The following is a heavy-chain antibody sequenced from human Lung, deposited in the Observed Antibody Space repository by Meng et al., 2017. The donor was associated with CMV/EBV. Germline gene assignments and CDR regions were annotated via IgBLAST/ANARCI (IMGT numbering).Heavy chain of an antibody. CDR1: GFSLSTDGMR. CDR3: ARLVSITGSCLGFDF. CDR2: IDWDDDK. Sequence: GLTLAXPTQTLTLTCSFSGFSLSTDGMRVSGIPQSPGKAPEWLARIDWDDDKVYSTSLKTRLTISKDPSKNQMVLTMTNMDPLDTATYYCARLVSITGSCLGFDFWGQGTLVTVSS. V-gene: IGHV2-70*04. J-gene: IGHJ4*03. D-gene: IGHD2-15*01.